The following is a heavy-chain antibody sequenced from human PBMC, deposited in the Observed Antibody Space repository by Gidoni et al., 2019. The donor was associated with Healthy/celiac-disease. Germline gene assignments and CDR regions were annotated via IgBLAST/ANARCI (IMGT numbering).Heavy chain of an antibody. CDR2: ISYDGSNK. D-gene: IGHD2-15*01. CDR3: AKGVAATPYYFDY. Sequence: QVQLVESGGGVVQPGRSLRLSCAASGFTFSSYGMHWVRQAPGKGLEWVAVISYDGSNKYYADSVKGRFTISRDNSKNTLYLQMNSLRAEDTAVYYCAKGVAATPYYFDYWGQGTLVTVSS. V-gene: IGHV3-30*18. CDR1: GFTFSSYG. J-gene: IGHJ4*02.